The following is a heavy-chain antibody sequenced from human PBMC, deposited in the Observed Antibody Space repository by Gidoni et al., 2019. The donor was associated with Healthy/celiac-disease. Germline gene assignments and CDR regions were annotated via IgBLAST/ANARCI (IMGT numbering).Heavy chain of an antibody. J-gene: IGHJ4*02. D-gene: IGHD2-2*01. Sequence: EVQLVESGGGLVQTGGSLRLSCAASGFTFSSYELNWVRKATGKGLVLVAYSSSSGSTIDYADSVKVRFTISRDNAKNSLYLQMNSLRAEDTAVYYCAREVRGYCSSTSCYEASPFDYWGQGTLVTVSS. CDR2: SSSSGSTI. CDR3: AREVRGYCSSTSCYEASPFDY. CDR1: GFTFSSYE. V-gene: IGHV3-48*03.